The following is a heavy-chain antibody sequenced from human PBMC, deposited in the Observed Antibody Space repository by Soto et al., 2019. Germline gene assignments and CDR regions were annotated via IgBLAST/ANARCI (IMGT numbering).Heavy chain of an antibody. D-gene: IGHD6-13*01. Sequence: SQTLSLTCAIFGDSVSSNSASWNWIRQSPSRGLEWLGRTYYRSKWYNDYAVSVKSRITINPDTSKNQFSLQLNSVTPEDTAVYYCARPSGSSWYDDYGMDVWGQGTTVTVSS. V-gene: IGHV6-1*01. CDR2: TYYRSKWYN. CDR3: ARPSGSSWYDDYGMDV. J-gene: IGHJ6*02. CDR1: GDSVSSNSAS.